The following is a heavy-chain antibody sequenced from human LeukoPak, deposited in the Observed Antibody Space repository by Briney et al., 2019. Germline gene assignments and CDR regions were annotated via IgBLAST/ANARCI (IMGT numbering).Heavy chain of an antibody. J-gene: IGHJ4*02. D-gene: IGHD3-22*01. CDR2: IYSGGST. V-gene: IGHV3-66*01. CDR3: AAYSSGSPTPDY. CDR1: GFTFSSYS. Sequence: GGSLRLSCAASGFTFSSYSMNWVRQAPGKGLEWVSVIYSGGSTYYGDSVKGRFTISRDNSKNTLYLQMNSLRAEDTAVYYCAAYSSGSPTPDYWGQGTLVTVSS.